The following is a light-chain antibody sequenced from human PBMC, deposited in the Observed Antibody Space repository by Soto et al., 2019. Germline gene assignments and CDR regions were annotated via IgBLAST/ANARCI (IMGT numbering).Light chain of an antibody. Sequence: DIVLTQSPGTLSLSPGERATLYCRASQSVSRSYFAWYQQKHGQAPRLLIFDAYSRATGISDRFSGRASGKGFTLPIGRLETEDATVYYCQQYGRSPWTCGRGTQVEVK. CDR1: QSVSRSY. CDR3: QQYGRSPWT. V-gene: IGKV3-20*01. J-gene: IGKJ1*01. CDR2: DAY.